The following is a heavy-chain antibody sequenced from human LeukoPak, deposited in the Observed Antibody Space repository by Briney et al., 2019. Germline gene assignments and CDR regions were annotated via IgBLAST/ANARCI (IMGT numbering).Heavy chain of an antibody. CDR1: GYTFTSYD. D-gene: IGHD6-13*01. V-gene: IGHV1-46*01. CDR3: ARSNWAYSSSLDNWFDP. Sequence: AGPVKVSCKASGYTFTSYDINWVRQAPGQGLEWMGIINPSGGSTSYAQKFQGRVTMTRDMSTSTVYMELSSLRSEDTAVYYCARSNWAYSSSLDNWFDPWGQGTLVTVSS. J-gene: IGHJ5*02. CDR2: INPSGGST.